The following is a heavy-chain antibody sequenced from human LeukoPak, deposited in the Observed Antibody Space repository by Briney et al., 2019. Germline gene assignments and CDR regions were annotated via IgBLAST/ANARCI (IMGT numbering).Heavy chain of an antibody. Sequence: GESLKISCKTSGYSFTSYWIGWVRPMPGKGLEWMGIIYPGDSDTKYNPSFQGQVTISADKSISTAYLQWSSLKASDTAMYYCARGGRQQLGLFDYWGQGTLVTVSS. CDR2: IYPGDSDT. D-gene: IGHD6-13*01. CDR1: GYSFTSYW. CDR3: ARGGRQQLGLFDY. J-gene: IGHJ4*02. V-gene: IGHV5-51*01.